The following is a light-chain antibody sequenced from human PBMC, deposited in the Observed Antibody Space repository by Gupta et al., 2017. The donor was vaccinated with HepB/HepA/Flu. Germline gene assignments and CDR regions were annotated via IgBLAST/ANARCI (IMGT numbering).Light chain of an antibody. Sequence: DIQMTQTPYALSAYVGDRVTITCRASQSIEAWLVWYQQKPGKPPQLLLYKASKLESVVPTRFSGSGSETEFTLTISSLQPEDSATYYCQQYRSYPTFGGGTKVEVK. CDR3: QQYRSYPT. V-gene: IGKV1-5*03. CDR2: KAS. J-gene: IGKJ4*01. CDR1: QSIEAW.